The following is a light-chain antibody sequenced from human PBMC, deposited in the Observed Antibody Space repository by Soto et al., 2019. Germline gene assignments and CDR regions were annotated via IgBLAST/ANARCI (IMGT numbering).Light chain of an antibody. CDR1: QNIRTY. CDR3: QQGHSTPYT. J-gene: IGKJ2*01. CDR2: SAS. V-gene: IGKV1-39*01. Sequence: DIQMTQSPYSLSASVGDSVAITCRASQNIRTYLNCYQQKPGRAPKLLIHSASALPSGVPSRFSGSGSGTEFTLTMSGLQPEDFATYYCQQGHSTPYTFGQGTKVDIK.